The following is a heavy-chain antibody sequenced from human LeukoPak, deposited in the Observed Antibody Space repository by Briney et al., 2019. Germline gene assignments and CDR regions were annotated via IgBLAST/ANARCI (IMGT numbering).Heavy chain of an antibody. CDR2: IIPIFGTA. Sequence: SVKVSCKASGYTFTSYGISWVRQAPGQGLEWMGGIIPIFGTANYAQKFQGRVTITADESTSTAYMELSSLRSEDTAVYYCVARDGYNYDPLYYGMDVWGQGTTVTVSS. D-gene: IGHD5-24*01. CDR3: VARDGYNYDPLYYGMDV. J-gene: IGHJ6*02. CDR1: GYTFTSYG. V-gene: IGHV1-69*13.